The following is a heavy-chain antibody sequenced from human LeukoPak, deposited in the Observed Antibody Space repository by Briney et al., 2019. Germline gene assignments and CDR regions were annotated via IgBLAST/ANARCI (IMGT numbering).Heavy chain of an antibody. CDR2: ISYDGSNK. Sequence: PGGSLRLSCAASGFTFSSYAMHWVRQAPGKGLEWVAVISYDGSNKYYADSVKGRFTISRDNSKNTLYLQMNSLRAEDTAVYYCAKPSLREQQLIYGMDVWGQGTTVTVSS. D-gene: IGHD6-13*01. J-gene: IGHJ6*02. CDR3: AKPSLREQQLIYGMDV. V-gene: IGHV3-30*04. CDR1: GFTFSSYA.